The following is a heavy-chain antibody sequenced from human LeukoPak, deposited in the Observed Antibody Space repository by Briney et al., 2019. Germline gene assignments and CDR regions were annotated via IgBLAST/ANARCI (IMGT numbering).Heavy chain of an antibody. CDR3: ARGLRYSSEVWFDP. J-gene: IGHJ5*02. V-gene: IGHV4-4*07. CDR2: RYTSGST. Sequence: SETLSLTCTVSVGSISSYYWSCIRERAGAGVECMWLRYTSGSTNYNPSLKSRVTISVDKSNNQFSLQLSSVTAADAAVYYCARGLRYSSEVWFDPWGQGTLVTVSS. D-gene: IGHD4-11*01. CDR1: VGSISSYY.